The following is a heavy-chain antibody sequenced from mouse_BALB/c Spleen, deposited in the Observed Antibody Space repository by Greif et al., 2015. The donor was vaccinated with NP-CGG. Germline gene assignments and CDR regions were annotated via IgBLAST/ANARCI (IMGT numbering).Heavy chain of an antibody. Sequence: SGTCLVKPFPDLFLPFFFPCDSLPPGFLDLVREFPGDKLLDMGGKSYSGSTYYNPSLKSRISITRDTSKNQYYLQLNSVTTEDTATYYCARSTYYRFAYWGQGTLVTVSA. J-gene: IGHJ3*01. CDR3: ARSTYYRFAY. CDR1: CDSLPPGF. D-gene: IGHD2-12*01. V-gene: IGHV3-8*02. CDR2: KSYSGST.